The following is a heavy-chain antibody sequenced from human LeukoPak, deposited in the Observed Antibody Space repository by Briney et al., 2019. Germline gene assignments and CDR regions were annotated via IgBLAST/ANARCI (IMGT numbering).Heavy chain of an antibody. V-gene: IGHV3-30*02. Sequence: GGSLRLSCAASGFTFSSYGMHWVRQAPGKGLEWVAFIRYDGSNKYYADSVKGRFTISRDNSKRTLYLQMNSLRAEDTAVFYCARARKSGGITMLRGVKDRGWFDPWGQGTLVTVSS. CDR1: GFTFSSYG. CDR3: ARARKSGGITMLRGVKDRGWFDP. J-gene: IGHJ5*02. D-gene: IGHD3-10*01. CDR2: IRYDGSNK.